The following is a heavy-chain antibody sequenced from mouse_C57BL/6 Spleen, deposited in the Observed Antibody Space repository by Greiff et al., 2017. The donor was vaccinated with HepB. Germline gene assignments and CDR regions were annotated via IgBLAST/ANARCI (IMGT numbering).Heavy chain of an antibody. CDR1: GFSLSTSGMG. D-gene: IGHD2-5*01. V-gene: IGHV8-12*01. CDR2: IYWDDDK. CDR3: ARRADYSNYEFAY. Sequence: QSSQTLSLTCSFSGFSLSTSGMGVSWIRQPSGKGLEWLAHIYWDDDKRYNPSLKSRLTIPKDTSRNQVFLKITSVDTADTSTYYCARRADYSNYEFAYWGQGTLVTVSA. J-gene: IGHJ3*01.